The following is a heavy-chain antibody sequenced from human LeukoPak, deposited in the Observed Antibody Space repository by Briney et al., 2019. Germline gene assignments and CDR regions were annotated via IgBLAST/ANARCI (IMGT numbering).Heavy chain of an antibody. D-gene: IGHD2-2*01. Sequence: GGSLRLSCAASGFTFSDYYMGWIRQAPGKGLEWVSYISSSGSTIYYADSVKGRFTISRDNAKNSLYLQMNSLRAEDTAVYYCAIYCSSTSCGFDYWGQGTLVTVSS. CDR2: ISSSGSTI. J-gene: IGHJ4*02. CDR3: AIYCSSTSCGFDY. V-gene: IGHV3-11*04. CDR1: GFTFSDYY.